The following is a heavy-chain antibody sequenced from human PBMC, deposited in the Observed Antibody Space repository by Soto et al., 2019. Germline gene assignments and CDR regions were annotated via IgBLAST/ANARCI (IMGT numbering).Heavy chain of an antibody. CDR2: ITTSARTI. D-gene: IGHD1-26*01. CDR1: GFTFSNYE. CDR3: ARAPLGIVGASPFDY. Sequence: PGGSLRLSCAASGFTFSNYELNWVRQAPGKGLEWISYITTSARTIYYADSVKGRFTISRDNAKNSLYLQMNSLRVEDTAIYYCARAPLGIVGASPFDYWGQGTLVTVSS. J-gene: IGHJ4*02. V-gene: IGHV3-48*03.